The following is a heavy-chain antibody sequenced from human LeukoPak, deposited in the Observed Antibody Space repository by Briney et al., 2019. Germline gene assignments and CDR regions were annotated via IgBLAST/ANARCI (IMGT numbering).Heavy chain of an antibody. CDR2: ISSSSSTI. D-gene: IGHD6-13*01. J-gene: IGHJ6*03. V-gene: IGHV3-48*04. CDR3: AKDNGKSSSLPTGYMDV. Sequence: GGSLRLSCAASGFTFSSYSMNWVRQAPGKGLEWVSYISSSSSTIYYADSVKGRFTISRDNAKNTLYLQMNSLRAEDTAVYYCAKDNGKSSSLPTGYMDVWGNGTTVTVSS. CDR1: GFTFSSYS.